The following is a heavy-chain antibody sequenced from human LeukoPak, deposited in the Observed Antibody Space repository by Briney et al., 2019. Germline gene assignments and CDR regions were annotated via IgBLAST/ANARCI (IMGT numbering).Heavy chain of an antibody. CDR2: FDPEDGET. V-gene: IGHV1-24*01. D-gene: IGHD1-26*01. CDR3: ATGEWDYYYYYYMDV. J-gene: IGHJ6*03. CDR1: GYTLTELS. Sequence: ASVKVSCKVSGYTLTELSMHWVRQAPGKGLEWMGGFDPEDGETIYAQKFQGRVTMTEDTSTDTAYMELSSLRSEDTAVYYRATGEWDYYYYYYMDVWGKGTTVTVSS.